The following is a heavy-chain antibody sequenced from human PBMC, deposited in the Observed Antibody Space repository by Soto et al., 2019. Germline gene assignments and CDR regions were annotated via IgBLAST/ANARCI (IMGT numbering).Heavy chain of an antibody. CDR2: INHSGST. CDR1: GGSFSGYY. J-gene: IGHJ4*02. CDR3: ARTGSNDCCSGYSNALYYFDY. Sequence: QVQLQQWGAGLLKPSETLSLTCAVYGGSFSGYYWSWIRQPPGKGLEWIGEINHSGSTNYNPSLKSRVTKSVDTSKNPFSLKLSCVTAADTAVYYCARTGSNDCCSGYSNALYYFDYWGQGTLVTVSS. V-gene: IGHV4-34*01. D-gene: IGHD3-3*01.